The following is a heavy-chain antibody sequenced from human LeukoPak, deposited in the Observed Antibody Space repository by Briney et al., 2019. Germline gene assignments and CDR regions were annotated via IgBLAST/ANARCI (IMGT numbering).Heavy chain of an antibody. CDR3: ARGRAFPPGIAAAGKGDY. V-gene: IGHV4-34*01. D-gene: IGHD6-13*01. J-gene: IGHJ4*02. CDR2: INHSGST. CDR1: GGSFSGYY. Sequence: SSETLSLTCAVYGGSFSGYYWSWIRQPPGKGLEWIGEINHSGSTNYNPSLKSRVTISVDTSKNQFSLKLSSVTAADTAVYYCARGRAFPPGIAAAGKGDYWGQGTLVTVSS.